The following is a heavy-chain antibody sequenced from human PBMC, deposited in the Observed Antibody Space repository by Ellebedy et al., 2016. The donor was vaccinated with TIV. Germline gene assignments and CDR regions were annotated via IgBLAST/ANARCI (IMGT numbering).Heavy chain of an antibody. CDR3: ASQYCTGGTCYSFDN. J-gene: IGHJ4*02. CDR1: GYSFMNYW. CDR2: IHPGDSDT. Sequence: GESLKISXKGSGYSFMNYWIGWVRQMPGKGLEWMGIIHPGDSDTRYSPSFQGHVTFSVDKSIRTAYLQWSSLKASNTAMYYCASQYCTGGTCYSFDNWGQGTLVTVSS. D-gene: IGHD2-15*01. V-gene: IGHV5-51*01.